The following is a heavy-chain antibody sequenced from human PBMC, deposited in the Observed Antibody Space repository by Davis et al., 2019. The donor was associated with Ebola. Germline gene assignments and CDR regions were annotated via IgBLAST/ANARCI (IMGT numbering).Heavy chain of an antibody. J-gene: IGHJ4*02. Sequence: SVKVPCKASGYTFNSYYIHWVRQAPGQGLEWMGIINPSGGSTTYAQKVQGRVTMTADTSTSTAYMELRNLRSDDTAVYYCARGRGHYEYSGGDYWGQGTLVTVSS. CDR2: INPSGGST. CDR1: GYTFNSYY. D-gene: IGHD2-21*01. CDR3: ARGRGHYEYSGGDY. V-gene: IGHV1-46*02.